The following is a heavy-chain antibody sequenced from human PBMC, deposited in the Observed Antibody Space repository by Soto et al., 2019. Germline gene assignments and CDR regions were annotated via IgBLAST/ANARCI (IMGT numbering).Heavy chain of an antibody. J-gene: IGHJ3*02. CDR1: GFSISSGTYY. CDR2: IYYSGNT. Sequence: SETLSLTCTVSGFSISSGTYYWGWVRQSPGKGLEWIGTIYYSGNTYYKPSLKSRVTMSLGTAKNQFSLNLTSVTAADTAVYYCARGRGGTYDAFDIWGQGTMVTVSS. D-gene: IGHD1-26*01. CDR3: ARGRGGTYDAFDI. V-gene: IGHV4-39*07.